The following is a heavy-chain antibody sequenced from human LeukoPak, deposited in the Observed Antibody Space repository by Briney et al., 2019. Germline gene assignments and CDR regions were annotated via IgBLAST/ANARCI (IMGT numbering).Heavy chain of an antibody. Sequence: ALRLSCAASGFTFRNYGMSWVRQAPGKGLEWVSGITWNSDSIDYADSVKGRFTISRDNAKNSLYLQMNSLRAEDMALYYCAKGGGGRLIYYYYMDVWGKGTTVTVSS. J-gene: IGHJ6*03. V-gene: IGHV3-9*03. CDR1: GFTFRNYG. D-gene: IGHD3-16*01. CDR3: AKGGGGRLIYYYYMDV. CDR2: ITWNSDSI.